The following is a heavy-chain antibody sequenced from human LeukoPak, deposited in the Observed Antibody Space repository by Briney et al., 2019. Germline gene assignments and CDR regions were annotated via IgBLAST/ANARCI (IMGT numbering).Heavy chain of an antibody. V-gene: IGHV3-9*01. CDR1: GFTFDGYA. J-gene: IGHJ4*02. Sequence: GRSLRLSCAASGFTFDGYAMHWVRQAPGKGLEWVSGISWNSGSIGYADSVKGRFTISRDNAKNSLYLQMNSLRAEDTALYYCAKAKPGIAVAGKGFDYWGQGTLVTVSS. CDR3: AKAKPGIAVAGKGFDY. CDR2: ISWNSGSI. D-gene: IGHD6-19*01.